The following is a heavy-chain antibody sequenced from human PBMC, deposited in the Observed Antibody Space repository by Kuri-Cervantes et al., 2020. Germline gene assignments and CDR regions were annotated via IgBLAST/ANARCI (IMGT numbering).Heavy chain of an antibody. V-gene: IGHV3-11*04. CDR3: ARLSTAVTGI. CDR2: ISSSGSTI. J-gene: IGHJ4*02. Sequence: GESLKISCAASGFTFSDYYMSWIRQAPGKGLEWVSYISSSGSTIYYADSVKGRFTISRDNAKNSLYLQVNSLTAEDTAVYYCARLSTAVTGIWGQGTLVTDSS. CDR1: GFTFSDYY. D-gene: IGHD2-21*02.